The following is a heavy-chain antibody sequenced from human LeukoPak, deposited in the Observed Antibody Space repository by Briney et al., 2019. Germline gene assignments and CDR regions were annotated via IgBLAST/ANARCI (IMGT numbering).Heavy chain of an antibody. V-gene: IGHV5-51*01. J-gene: IGHJ6*03. CDR3: ARHRSTNYYYYYMDV. Sequence: GESLKISCKGSGYSFTTYWIGWVRQMPGKGLEWMGIIYPGDSDTRYSPSFQGQVTISADKSTSTAYLQWSSLKASDTAIYYCARHRSTNYYYYYMDVWGKGTTVTVSS. CDR2: IYPGDSDT. D-gene: IGHD5-24*01. CDR1: GYSFTTYW.